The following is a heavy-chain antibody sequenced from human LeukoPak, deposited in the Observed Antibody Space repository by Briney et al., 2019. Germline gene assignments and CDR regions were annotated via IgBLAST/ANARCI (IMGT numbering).Heavy chain of an antibody. J-gene: IGHJ3*02. Sequence: ASVKLSRKASGYTFTGYYMHWVRHAPGQGLEWMGWINPNSGGTNYAQKFQGSVTMTRDTSISTAYMELSRLRSDDTAVYYCARDLTNWGHFGAFDIWGQGTMVTVSS. CDR3: ARDLTNWGHFGAFDI. CDR1: GYTFTGYY. V-gene: IGHV1-2*02. D-gene: IGHD7-27*01. CDR2: INPNSGGT.